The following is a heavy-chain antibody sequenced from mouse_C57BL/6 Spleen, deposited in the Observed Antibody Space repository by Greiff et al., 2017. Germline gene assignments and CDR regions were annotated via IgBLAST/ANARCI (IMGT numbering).Heavy chain of an antibody. V-gene: IGHV1-47*01. CDR2: FHPYNDDT. Sequence: LVESGAELVKPGASVKMSCKASGYTFTTYPIEWMKQNHGKSLEWIGNFHPYNDDTKYNEKFKGKATLTVEKSSSTVYLELSRLTSDDSAVYYCARRFYGSSYSFAYWGQGTLVTVSA. CDR3: ARRFYGSSYSFAY. J-gene: IGHJ3*01. D-gene: IGHD1-1*01. CDR1: GYTFTTYP.